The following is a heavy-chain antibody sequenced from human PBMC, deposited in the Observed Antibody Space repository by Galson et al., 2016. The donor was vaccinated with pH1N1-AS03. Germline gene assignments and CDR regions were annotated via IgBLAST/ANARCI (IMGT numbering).Heavy chain of an antibody. CDR2: ISTYNGNT. CDR1: DYTFTNYG. Sequence: SVKVSCKASDYTFTNYGISWVRQAPGQGLEWMGWISTYNGNTNYAQKFQGRVTMTTDTSTSTAYMELRSLRSDDTAVYYCARGRAPSPVTYYFDDWGQGTLVTVSS. V-gene: IGHV1-18*01. CDR3: ARGRAPSPVTYYFDD. J-gene: IGHJ4*02.